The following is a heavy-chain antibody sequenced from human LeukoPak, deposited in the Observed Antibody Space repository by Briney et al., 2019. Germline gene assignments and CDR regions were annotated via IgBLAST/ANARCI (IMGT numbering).Heavy chain of an antibody. V-gene: IGHV3-48*02. CDR1: GFPFSSYA. J-gene: IGHJ4*02. CDR3: ARDGIQLWTGAFDY. CDR2: IRSSSSTI. D-gene: IGHD5-18*01. Sequence: TGGSLRLSCAASGFPFSSYAMNWVRQAPGKGLEWVSYIRSSSSTIYYADSVKGRFTISRDNAKNSLYLQMNSLRDEDTAVYYCARDGIQLWTGAFDYWGQGTLVTVSS.